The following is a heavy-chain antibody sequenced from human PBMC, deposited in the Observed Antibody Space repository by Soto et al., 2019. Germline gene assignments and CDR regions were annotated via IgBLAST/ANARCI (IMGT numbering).Heavy chain of an antibody. CDR3: ATHHYQDSSGYYSHFDY. CDR1: GASISSGGYY. Sequence: PSETLSLTCTVSGASISSGGYYWTWIRQHPGKGLERMGYIYYSGSTYYNPSLKSRITISVDTSKNQFSLKLSSVTAADTAVYYCATHHYQDSSGYYSHFDYWGQGTLVTVSS. CDR2: IYYSGST. J-gene: IGHJ4*02. D-gene: IGHD3-22*01. V-gene: IGHV4-31*03.